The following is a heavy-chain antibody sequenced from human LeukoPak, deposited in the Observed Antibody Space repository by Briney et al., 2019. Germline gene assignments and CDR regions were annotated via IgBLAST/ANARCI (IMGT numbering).Heavy chain of an antibody. CDR3: ARGNSGWYYFDY. Sequence: PSETLSLTCSVSGGSIRNYYWSWIRQPPGKGLEWIGYIFYSGSTNNNPSLKSRVTISVDTSKNQFSLNLNSVTDADTAVYYCARGNSGWYYFDYWGQGTLVTVSS. CDR2: IFYSGST. D-gene: IGHD6-19*01. J-gene: IGHJ4*02. CDR1: GGSIRNYY. V-gene: IGHV4-59*01.